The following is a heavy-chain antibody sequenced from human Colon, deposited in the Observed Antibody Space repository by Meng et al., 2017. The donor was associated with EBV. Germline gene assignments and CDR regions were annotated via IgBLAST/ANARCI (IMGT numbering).Heavy chain of an antibody. CDR3: ARTAICIGGSCTTWDY. CDR1: GDSLSSANW. J-gene: IGHJ4*02. D-gene: IGHD2-15*01. V-gene: IGHV4-4*02. CDR2: IHHNGNT. Sequence: VQVPESAPGLVKPSETLSLTCAVSGDSLSSANWWSWVPQPPGNGLEWIGEIHHNGNTNYNPSLKSRVTISVDKSKNQFVLKVTSVTAADTAVYYCARTAICIGGSCTTWDYWGQGALVTVSS.